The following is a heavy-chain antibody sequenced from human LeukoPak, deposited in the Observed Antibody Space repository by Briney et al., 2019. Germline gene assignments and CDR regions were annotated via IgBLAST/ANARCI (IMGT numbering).Heavy chain of an antibody. CDR2: ISSSGSTI. V-gene: IGHV3-48*03. CDR1: GFTFSSYE. J-gene: IGHJ6*04. CDR3: AELGITMIGGV. D-gene: IGHD3-10*02. Sequence: GGSLRLSCAASGFTFSSYEMNWVRQAPGKGLEWVSYISSSGSTIYYADSVKGRFTISRDNAKHSLYPQMNSLRAEDTAVYYCAELGITMIGGVWGKGTTVTISS.